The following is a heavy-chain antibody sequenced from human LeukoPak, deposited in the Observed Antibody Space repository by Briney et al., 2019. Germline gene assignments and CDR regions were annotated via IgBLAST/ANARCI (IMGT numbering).Heavy chain of an antibody. CDR2: ISWNSGSI. J-gene: IGHJ4*02. CDR3: ARADADFDY. CDR1: GFTFDDYA. V-gene: IGHV3-9*01. Sequence: PGGSLRLSCAASGFTFDDYAMHWVRHAPGKGLEWVSGISWNSGSIGYADSVKGRFTISRDNAKNSLYLQMNRLRAEDTAVYYCARADADFDYWGQGTLVTVSS.